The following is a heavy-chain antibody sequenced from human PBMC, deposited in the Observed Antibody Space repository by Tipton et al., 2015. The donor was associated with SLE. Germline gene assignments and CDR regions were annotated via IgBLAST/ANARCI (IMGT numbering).Heavy chain of an antibody. J-gene: IGHJ6*03. CDR3: ARTEVRGVIAMDV. CDR2: IYYSGNT. Sequence: LRLSCTVSGVSINGGGYYWSWIRQHPGKGLEWIGHIYYSGNTHYNSSLKSRLTISVDTSKNQFSLKLTSVTAADTAVYYCARTEVRGVIAMDVWGKGTTVTVSS. CDR1: GVSINGGGYY. V-gene: IGHV4-31*03. D-gene: IGHD3-10*01.